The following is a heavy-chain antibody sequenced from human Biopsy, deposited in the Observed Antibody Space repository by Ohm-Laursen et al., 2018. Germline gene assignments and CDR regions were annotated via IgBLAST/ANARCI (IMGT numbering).Heavy chain of an antibody. Sequence: SDTLSLTCTVSGGSISSGGSYWSWICQRPGKGLEWIGYVYYTGSTDYNPSLQSRVTISVDTSKNHFSLRLRSVTPADTAIYYCARDRGYYSDRTVPGYFDLWGRGTLVTVSS. CDR2: VYYTGST. D-gene: IGHD3-22*01. V-gene: IGHV4-61*03. J-gene: IGHJ2*01. CDR3: ARDRGYYSDRTVPGYFDL. CDR1: GGSISSGGSY.